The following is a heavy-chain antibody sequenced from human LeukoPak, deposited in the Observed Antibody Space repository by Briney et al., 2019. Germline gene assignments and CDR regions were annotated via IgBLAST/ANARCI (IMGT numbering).Heavy chain of an antibody. V-gene: IGHV4-39*07. D-gene: IGHD2-2*01. CDR2: IDYTGTT. J-gene: IGHJ6*03. Sequence: SETLSLTCTVSGGSISTSSYYWGWIRQPPGKGLEWIGTIDYTGTTYYNPSLKSRVTISVDTSKNQFSLKLSSVTAADTAVYYCASIVVVPAAPSYYYYMDVWGKGTTVTVSS. CDR1: GGSISTSSYY. CDR3: ASIVVVPAAPSYYYYMDV.